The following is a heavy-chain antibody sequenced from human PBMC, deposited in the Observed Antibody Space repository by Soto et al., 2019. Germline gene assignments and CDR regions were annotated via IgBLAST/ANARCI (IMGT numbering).Heavy chain of an antibody. CDR1: GYTFTSYD. J-gene: IGHJ6*03. CDR2: MNPNSGNT. D-gene: IGHD3-10*01. CDR3: ARVPITMVRGAKFYYMDV. V-gene: IGHV1-8*01. Sequence: ASVKVSCKASGYTFTSYDINWVRQATGQGLEWMGWMNPNSGNTGYAQKFQGRVTMTRNTSISTAYMELSSLRSEDTAVYYCARVPITMVRGAKFYYMDVWGKGTTVTVSS.